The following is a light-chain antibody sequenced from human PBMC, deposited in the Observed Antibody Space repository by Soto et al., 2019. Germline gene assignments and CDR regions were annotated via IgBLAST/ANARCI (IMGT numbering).Light chain of an antibody. V-gene: IGLV1-40*01. Sequence: QYVLTQPPSESGAPGQRVTISCTGSSSNIGAGYDVHWYQQLPGTAPKLLIYGNSNRPSGVPDRFSGSKSGTSASLAITGLQAEDEADYYCQSYDSSLSGVVFGGGTKVTVL. J-gene: IGLJ2*01. CDR1: SSNIGAGYD. CDR3: QSYDSSLSGVV. CDR2: GNS.